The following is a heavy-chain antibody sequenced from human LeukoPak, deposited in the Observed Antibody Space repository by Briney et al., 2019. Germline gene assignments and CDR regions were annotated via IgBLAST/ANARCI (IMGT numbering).Heavy chain of an antibody. D-gene: IGHD3-16*01. Sequence: ASVKVSCKASGYTFTDYYMHWVRQAPGQGLEWMGWINVNIGGTNYAQKFQGRVTMTRDTSINTAYMELTSLRSDDTAVYYCARGGVTFGGAYYMDVWGKGTTVTVSS. CDR1: GYTFTDYY. J-gene: IGHJ6*03. V-gene: IGHV1-2*02. CDR2: INVNIGGT. CDR3: ARGGVTFGGAYYMDV.